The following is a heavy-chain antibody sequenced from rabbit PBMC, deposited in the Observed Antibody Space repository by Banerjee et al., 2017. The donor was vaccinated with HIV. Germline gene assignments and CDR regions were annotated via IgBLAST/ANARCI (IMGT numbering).Heavy chain of an antibody. V-gene: IGHV1S45*01. CDR2: IGAGSSGNT. CDR3: ARLDANNGGVYFNL. J-gene: IGHJ4*01. CDR1: GFSFSSSYY. Sequence: QEQLEESGGDLVKPEGSLTLTCTASGFSFSSSYYMCWVRQAPGKGLEWIGCIGAGSSGNTYYASWAKGRFTISKTSSTTVTLQMTSLTAADTATYFCARLDANNGGVYFNLWGPGTLVTVS. D-gene: IGHD2-1*01.